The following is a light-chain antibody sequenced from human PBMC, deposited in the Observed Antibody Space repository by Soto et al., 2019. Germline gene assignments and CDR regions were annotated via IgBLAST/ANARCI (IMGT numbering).Light chain of an antibody. CDR1: QGIDNF. Sequence: DIQMTQSPSSLSASVGDRVTVTCRASQGIDNFLAWYQQKPGKVPRPLIQTTSTLQSGVPSRFSGSGSGTNFTLTISSLQPEDVATYYCQKYNSGALTFGQGTKVEIK. CDR3: QKYNSGALT. CDR2: TTS. J-gene: IGKJ1*01. V-gene: IGKV1-27*01.